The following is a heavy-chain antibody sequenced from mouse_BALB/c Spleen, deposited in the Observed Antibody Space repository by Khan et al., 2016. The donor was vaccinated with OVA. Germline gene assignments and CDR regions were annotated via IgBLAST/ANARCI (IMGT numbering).Heavy chain of an antibody. Sequence: QVRLQQSGAELARPGASVKLSCKASGYTFTDFYINWVKQRTGQGLEGIGEIPPGSGDTYYNEKFKGKATLTADKSSSTAYMKLSSLTSDASAVYFCARRNYFGYTFAYWGQGTLVTVSA. V-gene: IGHV1-77*01. J-gene: IGHJ3*01. CDR1: GYTFTDFY. CDR2: IPPGSGDT. D-gene: IGHD1-2*01. CDR3: ARRNYFGYTFAY.